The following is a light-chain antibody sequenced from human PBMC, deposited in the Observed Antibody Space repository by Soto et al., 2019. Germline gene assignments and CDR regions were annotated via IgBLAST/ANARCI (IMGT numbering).Light chain of an antibody. CDR3: AAWDDSLSGNV. J-gene: IGLJ1*01. V-gene: IGLV1-44*01. CDR1: SSYVGSNT. Sequence: QSVLTQPPSASGTPGQTVTISCSGSSSYVGSNTVNWYQQLPGTAPKLLIFSNNQRPSRVPDRFSGSKSGTSASLAISGLQSEDEADYYCAAWDDSLSGNVFGTGTKVTVL. CDR2: SNN.